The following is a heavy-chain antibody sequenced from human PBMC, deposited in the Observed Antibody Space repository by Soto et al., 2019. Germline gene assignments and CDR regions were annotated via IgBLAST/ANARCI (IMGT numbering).Heavy chain of an antibody. V-gene: IGHV3-30-3*01. CDR2: ISYDGTNK. D-gene: IGHD4-17*01. Sequence: PGGSLRLSCTASGFTLSSYTINWVRQAPGKGLEWLAVISYDGTNKYYADSVRGRLTISRDNSKDTVYLQLTSLRADDTALYYCARLTVTTVAFDIWGQGTMVTVSS. CDR1: GFTLSSYT. J-gene: IGHJ3*02. CDR3: ARLTVTTVAFDI.